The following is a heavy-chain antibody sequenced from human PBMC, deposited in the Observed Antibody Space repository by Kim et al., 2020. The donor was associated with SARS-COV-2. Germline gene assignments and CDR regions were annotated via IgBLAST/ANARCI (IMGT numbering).Heavy chain of an antibody. CDR3: VKLDY. J-gene: IGHJ4*02. CDR2: INSNGGRT. Sequence: INSNGGRTYYADSVKGRFTISRDNSKNTLYLQMSSLRAEDTAVYYCVKLDYWGQGTLVTVSS. V-gene: IGHV3-64D*09.